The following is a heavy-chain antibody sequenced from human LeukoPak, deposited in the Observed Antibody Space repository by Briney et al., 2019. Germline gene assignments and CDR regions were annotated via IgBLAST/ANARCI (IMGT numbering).Heavy chain of an antibody. CDR1: GGSISSYY. CDR3: ARTTEGGYTYDYFYYYYMDV. Sequence: SETLSLTCTVSGGSISSYYWSWIRQPPGKGLEWIGYIYYSGSTYYNPSLKSRVTISVDMSKNQFSLKLSSVTAADTAVYYCARTTEGGYTYDYFYYYYMDVWGKGTTVTISS. V-gene: IGHV4-59*01. D-gene: IGHD5-18*01. CDR2: IYYSGST. J-gene: IGHJ6*03.